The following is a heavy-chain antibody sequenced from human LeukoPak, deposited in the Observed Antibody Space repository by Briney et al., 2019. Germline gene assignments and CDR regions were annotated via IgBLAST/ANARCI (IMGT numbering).Heavy chain of an antibody. Sequence: ASVKVSCKASGYTFTSYYMHWVRQAPGQGLEWMGIINPSGGSTSYAQKFQGRATMTRDTSTSTVYMELSSLRSEDTAVYYCARVGQLVLFDYWGQGTLVTVSS. CDR2: INPSGGST. D-gene: IGHD6-6*01. V-gene: IGHV1-46*01. CDR3: ARVGQLVLFDY. CDR1: GYTFTSYY. J-gene: IGHJ4*02.